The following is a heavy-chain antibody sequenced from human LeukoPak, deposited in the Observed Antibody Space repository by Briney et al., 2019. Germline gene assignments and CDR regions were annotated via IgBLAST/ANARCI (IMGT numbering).Heavy chain of an antibody. V-gene: IGHV5-51*01. Sequence: GESLKISFRGSGYSFTTYWIAWVRQMPGKGLEWMGIIYPGDSDTRHSPSFQGQVTISVDKSISTVYLQWSSLKASDTAMYYCARVATASFDQWGQGTLVTVSS. CDR3: ARVATASFDQ. CDR1: GYSFTTYW. D-gene: IGHD2-15*01. CDR2: IYPGDSDT. J-gene: IGHJ4*02.